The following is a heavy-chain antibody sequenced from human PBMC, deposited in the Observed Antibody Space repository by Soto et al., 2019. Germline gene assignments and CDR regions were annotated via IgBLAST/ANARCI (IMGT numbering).Heavy chain of an antibody. CDR3: ARDLKDGNNWSPFDY. J-gene: IGHJ4*02. Sequence: EVQLLESGGGLVQPGGSLRLSCAASGFTFSSYAMSWVRQAPGKGLEWVSAISGSGGSTYYADSVKGRFTISRDNSKNSLYLQMDSLRDEDTAMYYCARDLKDGNNWSPFDYWGQGTLVTVSS. V-gene: IGHV3-23*01. CDR2: ISGSGGST. CDR1: GFTFSSYA.